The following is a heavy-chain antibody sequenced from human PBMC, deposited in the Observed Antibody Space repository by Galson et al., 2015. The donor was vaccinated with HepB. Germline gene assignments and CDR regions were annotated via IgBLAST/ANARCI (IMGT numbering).Heavy chain of an antibody. CDR1: GFTFSSYG. CDR2: IWYDGSNK. CDR3: AREAAIDYGMDV. D-gene: IGHD2-2*01. V-gene: IGHV3-33*01. J-gene: IGHJ6*02. Sequence: SLRLSCAASGFTFSSYGMHWVRQAPGKGLEWVAVIWYDGSNKYYADSVKGRFTISRDNSKNTLYLQMNSLRAEDTAVYYCAREAAIDYGMDVWGQGTTVTVSS.